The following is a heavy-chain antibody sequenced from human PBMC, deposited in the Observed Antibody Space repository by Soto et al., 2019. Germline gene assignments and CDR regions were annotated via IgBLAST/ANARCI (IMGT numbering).Heavy chain of an antibody. V-gene: IGHV3-30*18. CDR2: ISYDGSNK. Sequence: GGSLRLSCAASGFTFSSYGMHWVRQAPGKGLEWVAVISYDGSNKYYADSVKGRFTISRDNSKNTLYLQMNSLRAEDTAVYYCVKEGYSSGWYGSANYFDYWGQGTLVTVSS. J-gene: IGHJ4*02. D-gene: IGHD6-19*01. CDR1: GFTFSSYG. CDR3: VKEGYSSGWYGSANYFDY.